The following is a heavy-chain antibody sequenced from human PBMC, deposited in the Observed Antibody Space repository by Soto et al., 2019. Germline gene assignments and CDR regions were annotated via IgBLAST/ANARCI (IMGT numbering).Heavy chain of an antibody. CDR1: GFSFRNYA. Sequence: GGSLRLSCAASGFSFRNYAMHWVRRAPGKGLEWVSGISWHSGTIGYADSVRGRFTISRDNAKNSLYLQMNSLRPEDTALYFCVKEKLYSNYEYYSDYWGQGTLVTVSS. CDR2: ISWHSGTI. CDR3: VKEKLYSNYEYYSDY. J-gene: IGHJ4*02. V-gene: IGHV3-9*01. D-gene: IGHD4-4*01.